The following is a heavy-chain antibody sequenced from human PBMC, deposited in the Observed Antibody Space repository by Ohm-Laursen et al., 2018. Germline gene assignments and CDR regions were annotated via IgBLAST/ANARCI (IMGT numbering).Heavy chain of an antibody. V-gene: IGHV3-7*01. CDR2: IKQDGSEE. J-gene: IGHJ4*02. CDR1: GFTFSRYW. CDR3: ARDRQINYYGSGSYSFDY. Sequence: SLRLSCAASGFTFSRYWMSWVRQAPGKGLEWVANIKQDGSEEYYVDSVKGRFTISRDNAKNSLYLQMNSLRAEDTAVYYCARDRQINYYGSGSYSFDYWGQGTLVTVSS. D-gene: IGHD3-10*01.